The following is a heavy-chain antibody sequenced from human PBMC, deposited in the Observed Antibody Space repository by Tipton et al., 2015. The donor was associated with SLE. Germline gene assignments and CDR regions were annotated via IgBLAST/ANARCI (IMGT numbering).Heavy chain of an antibody. CDR1: GDSISSGDYY. Sequence: TLSLTCSVSGDSISSGDYYWSWIRQPPGKGLEWIGCISFSGSTDYNPSLKSRVTMSVDRSRNQFSLKLSSVTAADTAVYYCARGMGIAAGHYMDVWGKGTTVTVSS. CDR3: ARGMGIAAGHYMDV. V-gene: IGHV4-61*08. J-gene: IGHJ6*03. D-gene: IGHD6-13*01. CDR2: ISFSGST.